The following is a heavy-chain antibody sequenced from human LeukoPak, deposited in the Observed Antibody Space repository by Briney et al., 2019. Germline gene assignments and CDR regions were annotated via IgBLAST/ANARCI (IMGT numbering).Heavy chain of an antibody. CDR1: GYSFTSYW. CDR2: IFPADSDT. D-gene: IGHD6-6*01. Sequence: GESLKISCKASGYSFTSYWIGWVRQFPGKGVEWMGIIFPADSDTTYSPSFEGQVTISVDKSINTAYLQWTSLRASDTAVYYCARHEYTFGMYYFDYWAQGTLVTVSA. V-gene: IGHV5-51*01. J-gene: IGHJ4*02. CDR3: ARHEYTFGMYYFDY.